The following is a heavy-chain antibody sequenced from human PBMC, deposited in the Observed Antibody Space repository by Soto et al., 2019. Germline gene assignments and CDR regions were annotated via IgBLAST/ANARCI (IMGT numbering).Heavy chain of an antibody. CDR2: ISGSVGST. J-gene: IGHJ6*02. CDR3: ANALPVQLERRHHDYGIDV. Sequence: GGSLRLSCAASGFTFSSYAMSWVRQAPGKGLEWVSAISGSVGSTYYADSVKGRFTISRDNSKTTLYLQMNSLRAEDTAVYCSANALPVQLERRHHDYGIDVWGQGTTVTVSS. D-gene: IGHD1-1*01. V-gene: IGHV3-23*01. CDR1: GFTFSSYA.